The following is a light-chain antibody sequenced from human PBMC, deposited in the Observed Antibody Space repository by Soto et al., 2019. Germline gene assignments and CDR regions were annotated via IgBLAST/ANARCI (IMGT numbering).Light chain of an antibody. V-gene: IGKV4-1*01. CDR3: QQYESTSPS. CDR2: WAS. J-gene: IGKJ2*01. CDR1: QRVLYSSNNKNY. Sequence: DIVMTQSLDSLAVSLGERASINCKSSQRVLYSSNNKNYLAWYQQRPGQPPKLLIYWASTRESGVPDRFSGSGSGTDFTLTITSLHAEDVAVYYCQQYESTSPSFGQGTKLEIK.